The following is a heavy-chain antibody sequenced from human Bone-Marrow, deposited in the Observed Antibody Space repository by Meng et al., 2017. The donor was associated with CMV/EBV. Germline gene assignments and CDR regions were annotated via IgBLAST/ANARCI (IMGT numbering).Heavy chain of an antibody. CDR3: ARDQSVGDIVVVPAAIMDY. J-gene: IGHJ4*02. CDR2: INPSGGST. V-gene: IGHV1-46*01. D-gene: IGHD2-2*02. Sequence: ASVKVSCKASGYTFTSYYMHWVRQAPGQGLEWMGIINPSGGSTSYAQKFQGRVTMTRDTSTSTVYMELSSLRSEDTAVYYCARDQSVGDIVVVPAAIMDYWGQGTLVPVAS. CDR1: GYTFTSYY.